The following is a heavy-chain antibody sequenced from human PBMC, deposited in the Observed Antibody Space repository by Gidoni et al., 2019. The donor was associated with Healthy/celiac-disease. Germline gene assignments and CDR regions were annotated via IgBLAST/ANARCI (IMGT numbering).Heavy chain of an antibody. D-gene: IGHD1-26*01. CDR2: ISYDGSNK. Sequence: QVQLLESGGGVVQPGRSLRLSCAASGFTFSSYAMHWVRQAPGKGLEWVAVISYDGSNKYYADSVEGRFTISRDNSKNTLYLQMNSLRAEDTAVYYCANPREHQDAFDIWGQGTMVTVSS. J-gene: IGHJ3*02. CDR3: ANPREHQDAFDI. V-gene: IGHV3-30*04. CDR1: GFTFSSYA.